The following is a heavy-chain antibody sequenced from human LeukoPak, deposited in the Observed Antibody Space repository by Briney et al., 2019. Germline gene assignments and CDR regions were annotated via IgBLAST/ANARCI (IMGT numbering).Heavy chain of an antibody. CDR2: VHHSGST. CDR3: ARRSSGWYFDY. D-gene: IGHD6-19*01. CDR1: NDSVSSSNW. J-gene: IGHJ4*02. Sequence: SGTLSLTCAVSNDSVSSSNWWNWVRQSPGKGLEWIGEVHHSGSTHYNPSLKSRVTISVDKSKNHFSLKLTSVTAADTAVYYCARRSSGWYFDYWGQGTLVTDSS. V-gene: IGHV4-4*02.